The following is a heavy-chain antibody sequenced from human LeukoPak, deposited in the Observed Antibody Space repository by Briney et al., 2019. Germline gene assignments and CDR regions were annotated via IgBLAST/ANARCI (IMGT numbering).Heavy chain of an antibody. CDR2: INPDGSTI. J-gene: IGHJ4*02. Sequence: GGSLRLSCTASGSTFSTSWMAWIRQAPGKGLDWLGNINPDGSTINYVDFVKGRFTISRDNAKNSLYLQMNSLRAEDTAVYYCARDGVVRGVIIDFDYWGQGTLVTVSS. V-gene: IGHV3-7*01. D-gene: IGHD3-10*01. CDR3: ARDGVVRGVIIDFDY. CDR1: GSTFSTSW.